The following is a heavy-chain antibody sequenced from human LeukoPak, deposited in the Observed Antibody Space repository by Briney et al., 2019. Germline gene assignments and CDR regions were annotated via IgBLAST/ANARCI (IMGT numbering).Heavy chain of an antibody. CDR1: GFTFSSYS. D-gene: IGHD6-19*01. Sequence: GGSLRLSCAASGFTFSSYSMNWVRQAPGKGLEWVSSISSSSSYIYYADSVKGRFTISRDNAKNSLYLQMNSLRAEDTAVYYCARVLAVAGTGSGYWGQGTLVTVSS. J-gene: IGHJ4*02. V-gene: IGHV3-21*01. CDR2: ISSSSSYI. CDR3: ARVLAVAGTGSGY.